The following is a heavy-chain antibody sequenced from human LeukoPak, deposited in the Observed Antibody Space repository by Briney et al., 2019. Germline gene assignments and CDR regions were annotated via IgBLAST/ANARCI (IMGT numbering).Heavy chain of an antibody. Sequence: ASVKVSCKASGYTFTSYDINWVRQATGQGLEWMGWMNPNSGNTGYAQKFQGRVTMTRNTSISTAYMELSSLRSEDTAVYYYAKKGGGSYYGSYYFDYWGQGTLVTVSS. J-gene: IGHJ4*02. D-gene: IGHD1-26*01. V-gene: IGHV1-8*01. CDR1: GYTFTSYD. CDR2: MNPNSGNT. CDR3: AKKGGGSYYGSYYFDY.